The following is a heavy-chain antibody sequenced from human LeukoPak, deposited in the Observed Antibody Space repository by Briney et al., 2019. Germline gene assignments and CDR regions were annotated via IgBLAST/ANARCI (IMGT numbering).Heavy chain of an antibody. Sequence: ASVKVSCRASGYTFTSYGIIWVRHAPGQGLEWMGWISAYNSNTNYAQKLQGRVTMTTDTSTSTAYMELRSLGSADTAVYYCARDYGDYVWFDPWGQGTLVTVSS. V-gene: IGHV1-18*01. CDR2: ISAYNSNT. CDR3: ARDYGDYVWFDP. CDR1: GYTFTSYG. D-gene: IGHD4-17*01. J-gene: IGHJ5*02.